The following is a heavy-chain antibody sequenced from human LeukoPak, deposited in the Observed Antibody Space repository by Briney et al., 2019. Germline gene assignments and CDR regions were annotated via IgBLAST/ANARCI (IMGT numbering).Heavy chain of an antibody. V-gene: IGHV1-2*02. J-gene: IGHJ1*01. Sequence: GASVKVSCKASGYTFTGYYMHWVRQAPGQGLEWMGWINPNSGGTNYAQKFQGRVTMTRDTSISTAYMELSRLRSDDTAVYYCARDYYDSSGYYYEYFQHWGQGTLVTVSS. CDR2: INPNSGGT. CDR1: GYTFTGYY. CDR3: ARDYYDSSGYYYEYFQH. D-gene: IGHD3-22*01.